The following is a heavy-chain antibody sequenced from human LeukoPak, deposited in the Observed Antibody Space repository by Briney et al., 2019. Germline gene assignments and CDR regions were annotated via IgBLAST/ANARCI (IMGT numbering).Heavy chain of an antibody. CDR1: GYTFTCYY. V-gene: IGHV1-2*02. J-gene: IGHJ4*02. Sequence: GASVKVSCKASGYTFTCYYMHWVGQAPGQGLEWVGWINPNSGGTNYAQKFQGRVTMTRDTSISTAYMELSRLRSDDTAVYYCARGPTYYDFWSGSYWGQGTLVTVSS. CDR2: INPNSGGT. D-gene: IGHD3-3*01. CDR3: ARGPTYYDFWSGSY.